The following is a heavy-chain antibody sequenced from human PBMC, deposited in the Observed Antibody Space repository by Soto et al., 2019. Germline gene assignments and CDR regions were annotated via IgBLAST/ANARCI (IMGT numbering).Heavy chain of an antibody. V-gene: IGHV3-33*01. CDR1: GFTFRSYG. Sequence: PGGSLRLSCAASGFTFRSYGMHWVRQAPGKGLEWVAVIWYDGSNKYYADSVKGRFTISRDNSKNTLYLQMNSLRAEDTAVYYCARDQLYSSSWSDYWGQGTLVTVSS. D-gene: IGHD6-13*01. J-gene: IGHJ4*02. CDR2: IWYDGSNK. CDR3: ARDQLYSSSWSDY.